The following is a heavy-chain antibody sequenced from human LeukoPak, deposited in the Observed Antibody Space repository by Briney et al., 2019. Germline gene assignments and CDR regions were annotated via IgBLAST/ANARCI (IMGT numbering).Heavy chain of an antibody. J-gene: IGHJ4*02. Sequence: SETLSLTCTVSGGSISSYYWSWIRQPPGKGLEWIGYIYYSGSTNYNPSLKSRVTISVDTSKNQLSLKLSSVTAADTAVYYCARGRHNWNHLGYFDYWGQGTLVTVSS. V-gene: IGHV4-59*01. CDR2: IYYSGST. CDR1: GGSISSYY. CDR3: ARGRHNWNHLGYFDY. D-gene: IGHD1-20*01.